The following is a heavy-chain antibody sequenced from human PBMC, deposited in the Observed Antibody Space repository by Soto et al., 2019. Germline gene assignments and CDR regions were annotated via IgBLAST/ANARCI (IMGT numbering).Heavy chain of an antibody. CDR3: ARGIVVVVAATRVFYYYYMDV. CDR1: GGSFSGYY. Sequence: TSETLSLTCAVYGGSFSGYYWSWIRQPPGKGLEWIGEINHSGSTNYNPSLKSRVTISVDTSKNQFSLKLSSVTAADTAVYYCARGIVVVVAATRVFYYYYMDVWGKGTTVTVSS. J-gene: IGHJ6*03. V-gene: IGHV4-34*01. D-gene: IGHD2-15*01. CDR2: INHSGST.